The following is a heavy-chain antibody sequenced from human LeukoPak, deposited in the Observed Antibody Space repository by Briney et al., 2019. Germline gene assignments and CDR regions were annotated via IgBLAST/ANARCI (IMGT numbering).Heavy chain of an antibody. CDR3: ARERDYDILTGYTLGYYGMDV. V-gene: IGHV1-2*06. Sequence: ASVKVSCKASGYTFTGYYMHWVRQAPGQGLEWMGRINPNSGGTNYAQKFQGRVTMTRDTSISTAYMELSRLRSDDTAVYYCARERDYDILTGYTLGYYGMDVWGQGTTVTVPS. J-gene: IGHJ6*02. CDR2: INPNSGGT. D-gene: IGHD3-9*01. CDR1: GYTFTGYY.